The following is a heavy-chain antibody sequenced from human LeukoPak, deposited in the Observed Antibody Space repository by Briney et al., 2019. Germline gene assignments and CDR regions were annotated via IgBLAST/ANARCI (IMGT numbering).Heavy chain of an antibody. D-gene: IGHD4-17*01. Sequence: PGGSLRLSCAASGFTFSSYAMHWVRQAPGKGLEYVSAISSNGGSTYYANSVKGRFTISRDNSKNTLYLQMGSLRAEDMAVYYCAAALGYGDSDGAFDIWGQGTMVTVSS. CDR2: ISSNGGST. V-gene: IGHV3-64*01. J-gene: IGHJ3*02. CDR1: GFTFSSYA. CDR3: AAALGYGDSDGAFDI.